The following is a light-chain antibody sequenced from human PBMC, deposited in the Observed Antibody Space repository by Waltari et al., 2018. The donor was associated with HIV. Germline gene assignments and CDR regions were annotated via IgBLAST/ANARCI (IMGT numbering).Light chain of an antibody. V-gene: IGKV2-30*01. J-gene: IGKJ2*01. Sequence: DVVMSQFPLSLPVTPGQPASISSTSSHSLVYENGNNYLSWFHQRPGQSPRRLIYKVSNRDSGVPDRFSASGSGTEFTLKISRVEAEDVGFYFCVQVTRWPYTFGQGTKLEIK. CDR3: VQVTRWPYT. CDR2: KVS. CDR1: HSLVYENGNNY.